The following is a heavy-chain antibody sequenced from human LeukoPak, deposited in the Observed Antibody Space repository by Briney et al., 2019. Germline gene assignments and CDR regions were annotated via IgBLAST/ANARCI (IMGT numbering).Heavy chain of an antibody. J-gene: IGHJ4*02. Sequence: GGSLRLSCTVSGFTVSINSMSWVRQAPGKGLEWVSFIYSGGNTHYSDSVKGRFTISRNNSKNTLYLQMNSLRAEDTAVYYCARRAGEYSHPYDYWGQGTLVTVSS. CDR2: IYSGGNT. CDR3: ARRAGEYSHPYDY. CDR1: GFTVSINS. V-gene: IGHV3-53*01. D-gene: IGHD4-17*01.